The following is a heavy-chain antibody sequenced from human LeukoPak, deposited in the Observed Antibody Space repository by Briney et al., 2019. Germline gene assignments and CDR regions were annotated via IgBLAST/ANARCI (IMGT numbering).Heavy chain of an antibody. J-gene: IGHJ5*02. CDR3: ARYGSGSYGGHWFDP. CDR1: GYTFTGYY. D-gene: IGHD3-10*01. V-gene: IGHV1-2*02. Sequence: ASVKVSCKASGYTFTGYYMHWVRQAPGQGLEWMGWINPNSGGTNYAQKFQGRVTMTRDTSISTAYMELSRLRSDDTAVYYCARYGSGSYGGHWFDPWGQGTLVTVSS. CDR2: INPNSGGT.